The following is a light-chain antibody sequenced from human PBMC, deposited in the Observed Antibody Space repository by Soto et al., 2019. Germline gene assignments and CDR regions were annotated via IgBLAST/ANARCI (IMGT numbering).Light chain of an antibody. CDR2: EVS. V-gene: IGLV2-14*01. CDR1: SSDVGRYNY. J-gene: IGLJ2*01. CDR3: CSYTSGTSAV. Sequence: QSALTQPASVSGSPGQSITISCTGTSSDVGRYNYVSWFQQHPGKAPKLMIFEVSTRPTGVSNRSSGAKSGNTASLTISGLQIEAEADYYCCSYTSGTSAVFGGGTKLTVL.